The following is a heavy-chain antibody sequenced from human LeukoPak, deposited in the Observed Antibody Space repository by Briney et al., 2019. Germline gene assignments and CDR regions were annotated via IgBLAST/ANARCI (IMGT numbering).Heavy chain of an antibody. CDR1: GFTFSSYG. CDR3: ARDFGEDAFDI. V-gene: IGHV3-21*01. Sequence: GGSLRLSCAASGFTFSSYGMNWVRQAPGKGLEWVLSISSSSSYIYYAGSVKGRFTISRDDAKNSLYLQMNSLRAEDTAVYYCARDFGEDAFDIWGQGTMVTVSS. CDR2: ISSSSSYI. D-gene: IGHD3-3*01. J-gene: IGHJ3*02.